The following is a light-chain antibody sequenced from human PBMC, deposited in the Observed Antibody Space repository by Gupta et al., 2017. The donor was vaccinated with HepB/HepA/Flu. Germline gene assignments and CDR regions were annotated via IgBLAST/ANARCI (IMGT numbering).Light chain of an antibody. V-gene: IGLV4-69*01. CDR3: QTWGSGIGYA. Sequence: QLVLTPSPSASASLGASVKLTCTLSSGHSNYAIAWHQQHPEKGPRYLMRVKSDGSHTKGDGIPARFSGSSSGPERYLTISSLQAEEEADYYCQTWGSGIGYAFGTGTKVTVL. J-gene: IGLJ1*01. CDR2: VKSDGSH. CDR1: SGHSNYA.